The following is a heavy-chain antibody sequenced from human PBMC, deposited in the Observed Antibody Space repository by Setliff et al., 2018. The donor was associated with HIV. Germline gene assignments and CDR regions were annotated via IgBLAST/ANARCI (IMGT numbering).Heavy chain of an antibody. V-gene: IGHV4-4*07. CDR3: AREESTEDSGSGSYGPTFPPPLIY. CDR1: GGSISSYY. J-gene: IGHJ4*02. Sequence: SLTCTVSGGSISSYYWSWIRQPAGKGLEWIVRIYTSGSTNYNPSLKSRVTMSVDTYKNQFSLKLSSVTAADTAVYYCAREESTEDSGSGSYGPTFPPPLIYWGQGTLVTVSS. CDR2: IYTSGST. D-gene: IGHD3-10*01.